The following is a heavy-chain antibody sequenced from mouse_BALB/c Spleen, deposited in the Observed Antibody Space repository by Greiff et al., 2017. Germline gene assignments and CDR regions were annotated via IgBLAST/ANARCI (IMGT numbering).Heavy chain of an antibody. CDR2: IWSGGST. Sequence: VQLQESGPGLVQPSQSLSITCTVSGFSLTSYGVHWVRQSPGKGLEWLGVIWSGGSTDYNAAFISRLSISKDNSKSQVFFKMNSLQANDTAIYYCARGGTTVVATNYAMDYWGQGTSVTVSS. J-gene: IGHJ4*01. CDR3: ARGGTTVVATNYAMDY. CDR1: GFSLTSYG. D-gene: IGHD1-1*01. V-gene: IGHV2-2*02.